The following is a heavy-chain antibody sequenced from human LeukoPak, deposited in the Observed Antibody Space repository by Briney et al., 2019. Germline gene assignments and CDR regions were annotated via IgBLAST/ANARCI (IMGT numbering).Heavy chain of an antibody. Sequence: GGSLRLSCAASGFTFSSYAMSWVRQAPGKGLEWVSAISGGGGGTYYADSVKGRFTISRDNSKNTLYLQMNSLRAEDTAVYYCAKGNSGYDSYYFDYWGQGTLVTVSS. J-gene: IGHJ4*02. CDR1: GFTFSSYA. V-gene: IGHV3-23*01. CDR2: ISGGGGGT. D-gene: IGHD5-12*01. CDR3: AKGNSGYDSYYFDY.